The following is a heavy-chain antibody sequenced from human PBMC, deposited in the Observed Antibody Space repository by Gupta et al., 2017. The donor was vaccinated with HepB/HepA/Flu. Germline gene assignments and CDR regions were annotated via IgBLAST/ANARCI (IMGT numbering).Heavy chain of an antibody. Sequence: QIQLVPSGGEVKKPGASVTVACKASGYTFTSYDITWVRQAPGQGLEWMGRISTYNGHTNYAQNFQGRVTMTTDTSTQTVYMELKSLTSDDTAFYYCARDLGTGDYWGQGTLVTVSS. CDR2: ISTYNGHT. V-gene: IGHV1-18*01. J-gene: IGHJ4*02. CDR3: ARDLGTGDY. CDR1: GYTFTSYD. D-gene: IGHD7-27*01.